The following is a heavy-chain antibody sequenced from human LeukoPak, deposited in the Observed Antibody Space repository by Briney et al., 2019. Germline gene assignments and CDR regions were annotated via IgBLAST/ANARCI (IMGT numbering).Heavy chain of an antibody. CDR2: INHSGST. V-gene: IGHV4-34*01. D-gene: IGHD2-15*01. CDR1: GGSFSGYY. Sequence: PSETLSLTCAVYGGSFSGYYWSWIRQPPGKGLEWIGEINHSGSTNYNPSLKSRVTISVDTSKNQFSLKLSSVTAADTAVYYCARGDLGDCSGGSCYGDWFDPWGQGTLVTVSS. CDR3: ARGDLGDCSGGSCYGDWFDP. J-gene: IGHJ5*02.